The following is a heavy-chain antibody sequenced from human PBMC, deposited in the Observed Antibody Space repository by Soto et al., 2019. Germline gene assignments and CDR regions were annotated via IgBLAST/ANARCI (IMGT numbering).Heavy chain of an antibody. J-gene: IGHJ4*02. D-gene: IGHD3-10*01. CDR1: GGYISTYY. CDR3: ARARGSYYNFDY. Sequence: QVQLQESGPGLVKPSETLSLTCTVSGGYISTYYWSWIRQPPGKGLEWIGYIYYSGSTNYNPSLKSRVXXXVDXSKNQFSLKLNSVTAADTALFYCARARGSYYNFDYWGQGTLVTVSS. V-gene: IGHV4-59*01. CDR2: IYYSGST.